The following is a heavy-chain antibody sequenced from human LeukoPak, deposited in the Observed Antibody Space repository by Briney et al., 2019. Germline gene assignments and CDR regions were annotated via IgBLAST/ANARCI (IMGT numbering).Heavy chain of an antibody. CDR3: AKDGWFGELKSWYFDY. Sequence: GGSLRLSCAASGFTFSSYAMSWDRQAPGKGLEWVSAISGSGGSTYYADSVKGRFTISRDNSKNTLYLQMNSLRAEDTAVYYCAKDGWFGELKSWYFDYWGQGTLVTVSS. J-gene: IGHJ4*02. D-gene: IGHD3-10*01. CDR1: GFTFSSYA. CDR2: ISGSGGST. V-gene: IGHV3-23*01.